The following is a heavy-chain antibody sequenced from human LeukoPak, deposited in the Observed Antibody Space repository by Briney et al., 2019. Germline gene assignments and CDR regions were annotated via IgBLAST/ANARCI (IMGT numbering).Heavy chain of an antibody. CDR2: ISYDGTNK. J-gene: IGHJ4*02. Sequence: QTGGSLRLSCAASGFTFSNYAMHWVRQAPGKGLEWVAVISYDGTNKYYADSVKGRFTISRDNSKNTLYLQMNSLRAEDTAVYYCARGRVGDGYNYLDYWGQGTLVTVSS. CDR1: GFTFSNYA. V-gene: IGHV3-30-3*01. CDR3: ARGRVGDGYNYLDY. D-gene: IGHD5-24*01.